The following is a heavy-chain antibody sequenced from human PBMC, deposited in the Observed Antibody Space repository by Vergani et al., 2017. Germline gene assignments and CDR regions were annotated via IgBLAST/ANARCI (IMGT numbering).Heavy chain of an antibody. CDR3: ARARIFLFAPGTTAHTENWFDP. Sequence: QVQLVQSGAEVKKPGASVKVTCKASGYTFTGYYMHWVRQAPGQGLEWMGWINPNSGGTNYAQKFQGRVTMTRDTSISKAYMELSRLRSDDTAVYYCARARIFLFAPGTTAHTENWFDPWGQGTLVTVSS. J-gene: IGHJ5*02. CDR1: GYTFTGYY. D-gene: IGHD1-7*01. V-gene: IGHV1-2*02. CDR2: INPNSGGT.